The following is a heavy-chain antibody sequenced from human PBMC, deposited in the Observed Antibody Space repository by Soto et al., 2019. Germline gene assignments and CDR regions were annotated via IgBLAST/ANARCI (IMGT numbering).Heavy chain of an antibody. CDR3: ARGSGYCSSTSCYGWFDP. Sequence: SETLSLTCAVYGGSFSGYYWSWIRQPPGKGLEWIGEINHSGSTNYNPSLKSRVTISVDTSKNQFSLKLSSVTAADTAVYYCARGSGYCSSTSCYGWFDPWGQGTLVTVSS. CDR1: GGSFSGYY. V-gene: IGHV4-34*01. J-gene: IGHJ5*02. CDR2: INHSGST. D-gene: IGHD2-2*01.